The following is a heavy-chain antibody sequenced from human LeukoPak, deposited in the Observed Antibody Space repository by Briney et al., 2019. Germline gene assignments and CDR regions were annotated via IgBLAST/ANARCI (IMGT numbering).Heavy chain of an antibody. J-gene: IGHJ4*02. CDR3: AKGILGAAAGIGALDY. V-gene: IGHV3-11*01. Sequence: PGGSLRLSCAASGFTFSDYYMSWIRQAPGKGLEWVSYISNSGSSIYYADSVKGRFAISRDNAKNSLYLQMNSLRAEDTAVYYCAKGILGAAAGIGALDYWGQGTLVTVSS. D-gene: IGHD6-13*01. CDR1: GFTFSDYY. CDR2: ISNSGSSI.